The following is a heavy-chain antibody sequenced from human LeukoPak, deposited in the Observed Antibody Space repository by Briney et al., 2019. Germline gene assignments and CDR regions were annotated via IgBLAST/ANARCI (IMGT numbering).Heavy chain of an antibody. D-gene: IGHD3-10*01. CDR3: ANHPNYYGSGSYYNFG. J-gene: IGHJ4*02. CDR1: GFTFSNYW. Sequence: GGSLRLSCAVSGFTFSNYWMSWVRQAPGKGLEWVSAISGSGGSTYYADSVKGRFTISRDNSKNTLYLQMNSLRAEDTAVYYCANHPNYYGSGSYYNFGWGQGTLVTVSS. V-gene: IGHV3-23*01. CDR2: ISGSGGST.